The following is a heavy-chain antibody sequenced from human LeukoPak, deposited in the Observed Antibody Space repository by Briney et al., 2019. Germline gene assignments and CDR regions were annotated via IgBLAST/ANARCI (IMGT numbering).Heavy chain of an antibody. CDR1: GFTFSNFA. J-gene: IGHJ6*02. Sequence: GGSLRLSCAASGFTFSNFAMSWVRQAPGKGLEWVSTISGSGDNTYYADSVKGRFTISRDNSKNTLYLQMNSLRAEDTAVYYCASVVGATIYYYYGMDVWGQGTTVTVSS. CDR3: ASVVGATIYYYYGMDV. D-gene: IGHD1-26*01. V-gene: IGHV3-23*01. CDR2: ISGSGDNT.